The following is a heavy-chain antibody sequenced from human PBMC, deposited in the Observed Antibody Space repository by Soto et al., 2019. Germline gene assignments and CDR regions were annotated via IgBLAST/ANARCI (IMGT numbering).Heavy chain of an antibody. V-gene: IGHV3-11*06. Sequence: XGSLRLSCAASGFTFSDYYMSWIRQAPGKGLEWVSYISSSSSYTNYADSVKGRFTISRDNAKNSLYLQMNSLRAEDTAVYYCATSVGGAVSPSDAFDIWGQGTMVTVSS. CDR3: ATSVGGAVSPSDAFDI. D-gene: IGHD1-26*01. J-gene: IGHJ3*02. CDR1: GFTFSDYY. CDR2: ISSSSSYT.